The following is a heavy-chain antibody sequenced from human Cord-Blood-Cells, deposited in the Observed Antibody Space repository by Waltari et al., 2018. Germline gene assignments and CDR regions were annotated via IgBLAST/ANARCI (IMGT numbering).Heavy chain of an antibody. CDR1: GYTFTGYY. Sequence: QVQLVQSGAEVKKPGASVKVSCKASGYTFTGYYMHWVRQAPGQGLEWMGWINPNSGGTNYAQKFQGRVTMTRDTSNSTAYMELSRLRSDDTAVYYCARVADIVVVPAAMHFDYWGQGTLVTVSS. CDR2: INPNSGGT. J-gene: IGHJ4*02. CDR3: ARVADIVVVPAAMHFDY. V-gene: IGHV1-2*02. D-gene: IGHD2-2*01.